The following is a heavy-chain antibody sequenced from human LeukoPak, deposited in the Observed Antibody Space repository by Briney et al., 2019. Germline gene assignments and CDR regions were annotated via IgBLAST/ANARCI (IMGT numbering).Heavy chain of an antibody. CDR2: INYNGSN. J-gene: IGHJ4*02. CDR3: ANRASSSEFACIDY. Sequence: SATLSLTCTVLGGSISSYDWSWIRQPPGKGLGLIGFINYNGSNSYNPSLKSRLTISVDTSKSQFSLKLSSVISAETAVYSCANRASSSEFACIDYWGQGTLVTVSS. V-gene: IGHV4-59*08. CDR1: GGSISSYD. D-gene: IGHD6-19*01.